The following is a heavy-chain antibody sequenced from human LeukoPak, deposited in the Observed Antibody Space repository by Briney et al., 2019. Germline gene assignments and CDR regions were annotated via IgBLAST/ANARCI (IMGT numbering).Heavy chain of an antibody. CDR1: GFTFSSYA. V-gene: IGHV3-30-3*01. CDR2: ISYDGSNK. D-gene: IGHD6-13*01. Sequence: PGRSLRLSCAASGFTFSSYAMHWVRQAPGKGLEWVAVISYDGSNKYYADSVKGRFTISRDNSKNTLYLQMNSLRAEDTALYYCAKDRLPDGRWSLDYWGQGTLVTVSS. CDR3: AKDRLPDGRWSLDY. J-gene: IGHJ4*02.